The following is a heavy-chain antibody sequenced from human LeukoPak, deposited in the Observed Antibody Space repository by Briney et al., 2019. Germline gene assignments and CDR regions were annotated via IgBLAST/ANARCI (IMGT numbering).Heavy chain of an antibody. V-gene: IGHV3-23*01. CDR1: GLTFSNYG. D-gene: IGHD6-13*01. CDR2: ISGSGGDT. J-gene: IGHJ4*02. Sequence: PSGGSLRLSCVASGLTFSNYGMNWVRQAPGKGLEWVSTISGSGGDTYYADSVKGRFTISRDNSKNTLYLQMNRLRAEDTAVYYCAKRGLAAALFRWGQGTLVTVSS. CDR3: AKRGLAAALFR.